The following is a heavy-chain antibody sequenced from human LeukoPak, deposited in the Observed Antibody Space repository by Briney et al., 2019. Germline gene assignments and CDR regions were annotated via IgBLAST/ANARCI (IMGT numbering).Heavy chain of an antibody. CDR3: ARHRLAEELLTPFDY. D-gene: IGHD1-26*01. V-gene: IGHV4-39*01. CDR2: IYYSGST. Sequence: PSETLSLTCTVSGGSISSGDYYWGWIRQPPGKGLEWIGSIYYSGSTYYNPSLKSRVTISVDTSKNQFSLKLSSVTAADTAVYYCARHRLAEELLTPFDYWGQGTLVTVSS. CDR1: GGSISSGDYY. J-gene: IGHJ4*02.